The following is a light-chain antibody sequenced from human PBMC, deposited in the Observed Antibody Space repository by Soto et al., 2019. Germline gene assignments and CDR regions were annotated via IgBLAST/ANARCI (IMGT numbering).Light chain of an antibody. CDR1: ESVRRN. Sequence: EIVMTQSPATLSVSPGERATLSCRASESVRRNLAWYQQKPGQAPRVLIYGASTRATGIPARFSGSGSGTEFTLTISSLQSEDFAVYYCQHYNNLWGFGGGTKVEIK. V-gene: IGKV3D-15*01. J-gene: IGKJ4*01. CDR2: GAS. CDR3: QHYNNLWG.